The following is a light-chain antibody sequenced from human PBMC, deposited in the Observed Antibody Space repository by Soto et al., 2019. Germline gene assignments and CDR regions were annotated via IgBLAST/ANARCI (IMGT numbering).Light chain of an antibody. Sequence: QSVLTQPASVSGSPGQSIAISCTGTSSDVGGYNSVSWYQQHPGKAPKLMIYNVSNRPSGVSDRFSGSKSGSTASLTISGLQAEDEADYYCSSYTSSNTYVFGTGTKVTVL. V-gene: IGLV2-14*03. CDR1: SSDVGGYNS. J-gene: IGLJ1*01. CDR2: NVS. CDR3: SSYTSSNTYV.